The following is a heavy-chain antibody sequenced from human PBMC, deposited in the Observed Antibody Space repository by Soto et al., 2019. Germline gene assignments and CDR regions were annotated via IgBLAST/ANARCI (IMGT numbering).Heavy chain of an antibody. V-gene: IGHV3-11*01. J-gene: IGHJ4*02. CDR3: ARPSCGSAGCAD. CDR2: ISTSGSTI. Sequence: SVSCRVAEVSCCDYYMGRFSKSPGKGLEWVSYISTSGSTIYYADSVKGRFTISRDNAKNSLYLQMNSLGAEDTAVYYCARPSCGSAGCADWGQGTLVTVSS. D-gene: IGHD2-21*01. CDR1: EVSCCDYY.